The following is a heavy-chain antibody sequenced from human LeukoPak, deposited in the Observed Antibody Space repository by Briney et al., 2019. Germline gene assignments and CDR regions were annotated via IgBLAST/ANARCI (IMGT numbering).Heavy chain of an antibody. J-gene: IGHJ6*02. D-gene: IGHD3-3*01. CDR3: ARDRPHYDFWSGTPEPDYYYYGMDV. CDR2: IIPIFGTA. Sequence: ASVKVSCKASGYTFTSYYMHWVRQAPGQGLEWMGGIIPIFGTANYAQKFQGRVTITADESTSTAYMELSSLRSEDTAVYYCARDRPHYDFWSGTPEPDYYYYGMDVWGQGTTVTVSS. V-gene: IGHV1-69*13. CDR1: GYTFTSYY.